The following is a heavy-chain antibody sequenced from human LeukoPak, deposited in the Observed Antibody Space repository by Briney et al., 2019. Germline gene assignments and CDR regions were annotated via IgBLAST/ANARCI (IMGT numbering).Heavy chain of an antibody. V-gene: IGHV4-34*01. CDR1: GVSFSGYY. Sequence: PSETLSLTCAVYGVSFSGYYWSWIRQPPGKGLEWIGEINHSGSTNYNPSLKSRVTISVDTSKNQFSLKLSSVTAADTAVYYCARGRGSTSFHYYYYGMDVWGQGTTVTVSS. CDR2: INHSGST. CDR3: ARGRGSTSFHYYYYGMDV. J-gene: IGHJ6*02. D-gene: IGHD2-2*01.